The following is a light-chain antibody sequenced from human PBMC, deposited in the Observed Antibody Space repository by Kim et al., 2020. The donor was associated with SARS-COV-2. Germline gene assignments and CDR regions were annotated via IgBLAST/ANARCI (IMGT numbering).Light chain of an antibody. CDR1: NIGSKS. CDR3: QVWDSRSDHPV. V-gene: IGLV3-21*04. J-gene: IGLJ2*01. CDR2: YDS. Sequence: SYELTQPPSVSVAPGKTARITCGGNNIGSKSVHWYQQKPGQAPVLVIYYDSDRPSGIPERFSGSNSGNTATLTISRVEAGDEADYYCQVWDSRSDHPVFG.